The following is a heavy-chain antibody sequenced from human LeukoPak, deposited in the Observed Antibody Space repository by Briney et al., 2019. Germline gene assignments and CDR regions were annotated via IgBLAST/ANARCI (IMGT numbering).Heavy chain of an antibody. Sequence: SETLSLTCTVSGGSIGSYYWSWIRQPPGKGLKWIGNIYYSGYTTYSPPLRSRVTISVDTSKNQFSLKLSSVTAADTAVYYCARRRAGGYCSGGSCYRGGSFDYWGQGTLVTVSS. V-gene: IGHV4-59*12. J-gene: IGHJ4*02. CDR2: IYYSGYT. CDR1: GGSIGSYY. CDR3: ARRRAGGYCSGGSCYRGGSFDY. D-gene: IGHD2-15*01.